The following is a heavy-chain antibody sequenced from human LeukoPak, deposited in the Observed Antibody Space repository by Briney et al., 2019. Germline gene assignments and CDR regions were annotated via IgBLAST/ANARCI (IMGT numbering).Heavy chain of an antibody. CDR2: IKRDGSEK. Sequence: HPGGSLRLSCAASGFTLSSYWMSWVRQAPGKGLEWVANIKRDGSEKYYVASVKGRFTISRDNAKNSLFLQMSSLRVEDTAVYYCVRDDGAVKPCWGQGTLVTVSS. D-gene: IGHD6-19*01. CDR1: GFTLSSYW. CDR3: VRDDGAVKPC. V-gene: IGHV3-7*01. J-gene: IGHJ4*02.